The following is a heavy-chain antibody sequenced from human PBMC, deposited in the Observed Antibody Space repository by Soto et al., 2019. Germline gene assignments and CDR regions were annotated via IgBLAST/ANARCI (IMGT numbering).Heavy chain of an antibody. J-gene: IGHJ3*02. CDR3: ARELLDPFGELLYDAFDI. Sequence: EVQLVESGGGLVQPGGSLRLSCAASGFTFSSYWMHWVRQAPGKGLVWVSRINSDGSSTSYADSVKGRFTISRDNSKNTLYLQMNSLRAEDTAVYYCARELLDPFGELLYDAFDIWGQGTMVTVSS. CDR1: GFTFSSYW. V-gene: IGHV3-74*01. D-gene: IGHD3-10*01. CDR2: INSDGSST.